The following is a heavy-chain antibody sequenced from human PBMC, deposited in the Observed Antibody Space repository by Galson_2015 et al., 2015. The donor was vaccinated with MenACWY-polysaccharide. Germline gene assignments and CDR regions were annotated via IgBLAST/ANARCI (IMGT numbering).Heavy chain of an antibody. Sequence: ETLSLTCTVSGGSISSYYWNWIRQPPGKGLEWVGYINYSGSTNHNPSLKSRVTMSVDTSKSQFSLNLTSVTDADTAVYYCARAIAVAGQRRDFDLWGRGTLVTVSS. D-gene: IGHD6-19*01. CDR1: GGSISSYY. CDR2: INYSGST. CDR3: ARAIAVAGQRRDFDL. V-gene: IGHV4-59*01. J-gene: IGHJ2*01.